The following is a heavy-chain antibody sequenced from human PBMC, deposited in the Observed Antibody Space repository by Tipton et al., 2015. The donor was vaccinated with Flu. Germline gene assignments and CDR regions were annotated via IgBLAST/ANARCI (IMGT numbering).Heavy chain of an antibody. D-gene: IGHD6-13*01. J-gene: IGHJ4*02. V-gene: IGHV3-48*03. CDR1: GFTFSSYE. CDR2: ITPSGPTK. CDR3: VRAIAAAGSR. Sequence: QLVQSGGGLVLPGGSLRLSCAASGFTFSSYEMNWVRQAPGKGLEWISHITPSGPTKYYADSVRGRFTISRDNAKNTLYLQMSSLRVEDTAVYYCVRAIAAAGSRWGQGTLVTVSS.